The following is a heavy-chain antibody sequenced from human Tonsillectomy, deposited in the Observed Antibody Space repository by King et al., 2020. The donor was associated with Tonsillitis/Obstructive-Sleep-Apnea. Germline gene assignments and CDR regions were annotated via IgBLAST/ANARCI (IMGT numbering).Heavy chain of an antibody. V-gene: IGHV3-30*18. CDR2: ISYDGSNK. CDR3: AKDLISYCSSTSCCSYFDY. D-gene: IGHD2-2*01. Sequence: VQLVESGGGVVQPGRSLRLSCGASGFTFSSYDMQWVRQAPGKGLEWVAVISYDGSNKYYEDSAKGQLTIARDNSKNMLYLQLNSLRAEDTAVYYCAKDLISYCSSTSCCSYFDYWGQGTLVTVSS. J-gene: IGHJ4*02. CDR1: GFTFSSYD.